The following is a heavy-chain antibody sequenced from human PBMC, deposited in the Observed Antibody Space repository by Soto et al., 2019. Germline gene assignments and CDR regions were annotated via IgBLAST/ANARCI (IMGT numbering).Heavy chain of an antibody. CDR2: IYYSGST. J-gene: IGHJ4*02. CDR3: ARARDVDTAMALDY. V-gene: IGHV4-59*01. CDR1: GGSISRYS. D-gene: IGHD5-18*01. Sequence: SETLSLTCTVSGGSISRYSWSWIRQPPGKGLEWIGYIYYSGSTNYNPSLKSRVTIPVDTSKNQFSLKLSSVTAADTAVYYCARARDVDTAMALDYSGQGSLVTVSS.